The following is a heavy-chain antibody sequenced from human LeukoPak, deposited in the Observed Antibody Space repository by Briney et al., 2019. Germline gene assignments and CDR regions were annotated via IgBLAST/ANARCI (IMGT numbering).Heavy chain of an antibody. CDR3: SKRSGAGGDFGSFEY. J-gene: IGHJ4*02. CDR1: RFTFSSYA. Sequence: PGGSLRLSCAASRFTFSSYAMSWVRQAPGKGLEWVSSIGVSGGNTYYADSVKGRFIISRDNSKNTLFLQMNTLRAEDTAIYYCSKRSGAGGDFGSFEYWGQGTLVTVSS. CDR2: IGVSGGNT. V-gene: IGHV3-23*01. D-gene: IGHD1-14*01.